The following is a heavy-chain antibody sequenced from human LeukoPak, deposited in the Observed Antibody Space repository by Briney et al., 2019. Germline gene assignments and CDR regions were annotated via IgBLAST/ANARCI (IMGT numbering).Heavy chain of an antibody. CDR1: GFTLSTYE. CDR3: ATLSDRNFYYSYGLDV. J-gene: IGHJ6*02. V-gene: IGHV3-48*03. D-gene: IGHD1-14*01. CDR2: IGRYGVTT. Sequence: GSLLLSCAASGFTLSTYEMNWVRQAPGKGLEGVAYIGRYGVTTYYADSVKGRFTISGDNAKNSLNLQMNSLRAEDTAVYYCATLSDRNFYYSYGLDVWGQGTTVTVS.